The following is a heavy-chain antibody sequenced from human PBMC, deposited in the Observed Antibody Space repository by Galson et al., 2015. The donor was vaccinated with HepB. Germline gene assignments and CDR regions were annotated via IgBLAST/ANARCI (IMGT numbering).Heavy chain of an antibody. CDR1: GFTFSSYA. J-gene: IGHJ5*02. Sequence: SLRLSCAASGFTFSSYAMHWVRQAPGKGLEWVAVISYDGSNKYYADSVKGRFTISRVNSKNTLYLQMNSLRAEDTAVYYCARDRGGASPNHSQDWGGWFDPWGQGTLVTVSS. CDR3: ARDRGGASPNHSQDWGGWFDP. D-gene: IGHD1-14*01. V-gene: IGHV3-30-3*01. CDR2: ISYDGSNK.